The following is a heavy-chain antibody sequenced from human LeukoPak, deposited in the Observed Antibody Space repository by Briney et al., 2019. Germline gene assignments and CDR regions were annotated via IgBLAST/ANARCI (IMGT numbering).Heavy chain of an antibody. Sequence: SGGSLRLSWAASGLTFSSYGMHWVRQAPGKGLEWVAFIWYDGSNKYYADSVKGRFTISRDNSKNTLYLQMNSLRAEDTALYYCAKATTSSGYGLGYWGQGTLVTVSS. V-gene: IGHV3-30*02. D-gene: IGHD3-22*01. CDR2: IWYDGSNK. CDR1: GLTFSSYG. J-gene: IGHJ4*02. CDR3: AKATTSSGYGLGY.